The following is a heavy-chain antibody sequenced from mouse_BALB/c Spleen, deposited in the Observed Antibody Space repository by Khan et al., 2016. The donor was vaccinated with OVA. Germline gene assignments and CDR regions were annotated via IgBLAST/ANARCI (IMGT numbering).Heavy chain of an antibody. J-gene: IGHJ4*01. CDR3: ARRAYCRYEGAMDY. CDR2: INTNTGEP. D-gene: IGHD2-14*01. Sequence: QIQLVQSGPELKKPGETVKISCKASGYTFTNYGMNWVKQAPGKGLKWMGWINTNTGEPTYGEEFKGRFAFSLETSASTAYLQINNLKNEDTATYYCARRAYCRYEGAMDYWGQGTSVTVSS. CDR1: GYTFTNYG. V-gene: IGHV9-3*02.